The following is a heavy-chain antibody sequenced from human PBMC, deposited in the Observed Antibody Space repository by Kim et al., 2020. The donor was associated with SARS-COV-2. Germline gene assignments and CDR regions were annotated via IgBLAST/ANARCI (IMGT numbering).Heavy chain of an antibody. J-gene: IGHJ4*01. V-gene: IGHV3-30*04. CDR3: ARDKMYSSTYYYFDY. Sequence: GGSLRLSCAASGFTFSSYAMHWVRQAPGKGLEWVAVISYDGSNKYYADSVKGRFTISRDNSKNTLYLQMNSLRAEDTAVYYCARDKMYSSTYYYFDYWG. CDR1: GFTFSSYA. D-gene: IGHD6-13*01. CDR2: ISYDGSNK.